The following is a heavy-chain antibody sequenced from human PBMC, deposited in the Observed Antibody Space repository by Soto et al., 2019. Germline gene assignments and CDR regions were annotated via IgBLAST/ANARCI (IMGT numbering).Heavy chain of an antibody. D-gene: IGHD1-26*01. J-gene: IGHJ5*02. CDR1: GDSVSSGAYY. V-gene: IGHV4-61*08. CDR3: ARVKRSTSRLDP. Sequence: SETLSLTCSVSGDSVSSGAYYWSWIRQPPGKGLEWIGYVYYSGSTSYNPSLETGVTISVDTSKNQFSLKLTSVTPADTAIYYCARVKRSTSRLDPWGQGTVVTVSS. CDR2: VYYSGST.